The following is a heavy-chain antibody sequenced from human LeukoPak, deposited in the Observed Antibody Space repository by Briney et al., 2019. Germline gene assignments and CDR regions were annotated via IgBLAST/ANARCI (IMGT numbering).Heavy chain of an antibody. CDR3: ARGIVGSRDFYFRYYFDY. V-gene: IGHV4-4*02. CDR2: IYHSGST. D-gene: IGHD3/OR15-3a*01. CDR1: GGSISSSNW. Sequence: SGTLSLTCAVSGGSISSSNWWSWVRQPPGKGLEWIGTIYHSGSTHYSPSLKSRVTVSVDTSKNEFSLKLSSVTAADTAVYFCARGIVGSRDFYFRYYFDYWGQGTLVTVSS. J-gene: IGHJ4*02.